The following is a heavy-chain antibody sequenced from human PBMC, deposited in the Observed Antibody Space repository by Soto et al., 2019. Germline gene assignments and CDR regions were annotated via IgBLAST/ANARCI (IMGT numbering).Heavy chain of an antibody. V-gene: IGHV3-23*01. Sequence: GGSLRLSGAASGCTFSSYAMSWVRQAPGKGLEWVSAISGSGGSTYYADSVKGRFTISRDNSKNTLYLQMNSLRAEDTAVYYCAKDPGSSGSFDYWGQGTLVTVSS. J-gene: IGHJ4*02. D-gene: IGHD6-6*01. CDR3: AKDPGSSGSFDY. CDR1: GCTFSSYA. CDR2: ISGSGGST.